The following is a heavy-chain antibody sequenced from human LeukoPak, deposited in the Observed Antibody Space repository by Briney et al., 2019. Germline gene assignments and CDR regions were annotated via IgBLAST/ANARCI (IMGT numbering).Heavy chain of an antibody. D-gene: IGHD2-2*01. CDR1: GGSISNYY. CDR2: IYDSGST. Sequence: SETLSLTCTVSGGSISNYYWSWIRQPPGKGLEWIGYIYDSGSTNYNPSLKSRVTISVDTSKNQFSLKVTSVTAADTAVYYCARVVVAAGYYYYYMDVWGKGTTVTVSS. V-gene: IGHV4-59*01. CDR3: ARVVVAAGYYYYYMDV. J-gene: IGHJ6*03.